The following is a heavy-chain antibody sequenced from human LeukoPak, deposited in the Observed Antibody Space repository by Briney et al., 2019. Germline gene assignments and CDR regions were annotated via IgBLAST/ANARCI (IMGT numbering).Heavy chain of an antibody. CDR1: GFTFSSSD. CDR2: ISRGGSSI. CDR3: ARDAGGSTFTPRIFDY. Sequence: GGSLRLSRAASGFTFSSSDMNWVRLAPGTGLEWVSYISRGGSSIYYADSVQGRFTISRDNAKNSLFLQMNSLRAEDTAVYYCARDAGGSTFTPRIFDYWGQGTLVTVSS. V-gene: IGHV3-48*03. D-gene: IGHD1-26*01. J-gene: IGHJ4*02.